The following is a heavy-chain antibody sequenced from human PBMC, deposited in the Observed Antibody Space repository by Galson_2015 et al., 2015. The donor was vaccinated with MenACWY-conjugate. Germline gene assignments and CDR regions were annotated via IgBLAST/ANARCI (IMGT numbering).Heavy chain of an antibody. V-gene: IGHV3-23*01. CDR2: ISTTGGTT. D-gene: IGHD3-10*01. CDR3: AQGAGSRWFDP. Sequence: SLRLACAASGLTFSSYAMSWVRQAPGKGLEWVSSISTTGGTTYYADSVKGRLTISRDNSKNTLYLQMSSLRAGDTAVYYCAQGAGSRWFDPWGQGTLVIVSS. CDR1: GLTFSSYA. J-gene: IGHJ5*02.